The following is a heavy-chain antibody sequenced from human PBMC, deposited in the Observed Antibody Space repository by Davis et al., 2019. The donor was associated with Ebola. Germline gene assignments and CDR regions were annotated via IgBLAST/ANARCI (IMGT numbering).Heavy chain of an antibody. CDR1: GGSISSYY. V-gene: IGHV4-30-4*01. Sequence: PSETLSLTCTVSGGSISSYYWSWIRQPPGKGLEWIGYIYYSGSTYYNPSLKSRVTISVDTSKNQFSLKLSSVTAADTAVYYCARGDTAMVSDYWGQGTLVTVSS. CDR3: ARGDTAMVSDY. CDR2: IYYSGST. J-gene: IGHJ4*02. D-gene: IGHD5-18*01.